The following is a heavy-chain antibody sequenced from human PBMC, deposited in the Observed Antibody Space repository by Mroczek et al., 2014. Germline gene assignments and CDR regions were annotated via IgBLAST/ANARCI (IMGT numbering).Heavy chain of an antibody. J-gene: IGHJ4*02. D-gene: IGHD5-24*01. V-gene: IGHV4-59*01. CDR2: IYYSGST. CDR3: ARGTRRDGYNYGY. CDR1: GGSISSYY. Sequence: QVQLQQWGPGLVKPSETLSLTCTVSGGSISSYYWSWIRQPPGKGLEWIGYIYYSGSTNYNPSLKSRVTISVDTSKNQFSLKLSSVTAADTAVYYCARGTRRDGYNYGYWGQGTLVTVSS.